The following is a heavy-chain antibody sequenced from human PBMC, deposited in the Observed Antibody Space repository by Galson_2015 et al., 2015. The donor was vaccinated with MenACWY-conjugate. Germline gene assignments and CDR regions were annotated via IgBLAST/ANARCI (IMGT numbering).Heavy chain of an antibody. CDR3: AKDFGPTVGATPSDY. V-gene: IGHV3-30*02. Sequence: SLRLSCAASGFTFSSYGMHWVRQAPGKGLEWVAFLRYDGSNKNYVDSVKGRFTISRDNSQNTVNLQMNSLRPEDTAVYYCAKDFGPTVGATPSDYGGQGTLVTVSS. CDR1: GFTFSSYG. J-gene: IGHJ4*02. D-gene: IGHD1-26*01. CDR2: LRYDGSNK.